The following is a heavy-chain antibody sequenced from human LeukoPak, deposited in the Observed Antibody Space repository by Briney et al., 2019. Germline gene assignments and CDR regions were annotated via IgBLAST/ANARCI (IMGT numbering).Heavy chain of an antibody. D-gene: IGHD3-10*01. CDR2: ISYDGSSE. V-gene: IGHV3-30-3*01. CDR1: GFTFSSYA. J-gene: IGHJ5*02. CDR3: ARDIGKGGFDP. Sequence: PGGSLRLSCEASGFTFSSYAMHWVRQAPGKGLEWVAVISYDGSSETYADSVRGRFTISRDNSKNTLFVQMTSLRAEDTAVYSCARDIGKGGFDPWGQGTLVIVSS.